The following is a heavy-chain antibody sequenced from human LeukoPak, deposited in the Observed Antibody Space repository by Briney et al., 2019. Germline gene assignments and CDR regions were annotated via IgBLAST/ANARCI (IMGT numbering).Heavy chain of an antibody. J-gene: IGHJ4*02. V-gene: IGHV3-23*01. D-gene: IGHD3-3*01. CDR1: GFNFSSYA. Sequence: GGSLRLSCAASGFNFSSYAMSWVRQAPGKGLECVSAISGSGGSTYYADSVKGRFTISRDNSKNTLYLQMNSLRAEDTAVYYCAASEVYYDFWSGYYFDYWGQGTLVTVSS. CDR3: AASEVYYDFWSGYYFDY. CDR2: ISGSGGST.